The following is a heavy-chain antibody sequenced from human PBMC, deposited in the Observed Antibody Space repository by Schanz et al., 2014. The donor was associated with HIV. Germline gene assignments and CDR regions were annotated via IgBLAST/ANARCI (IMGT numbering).Heavy chain of an antibody. J-gene: IGHJ4*02. CDR2: ISGNGDSA. Sequence: EVQLLESGGGLVQPGGSLRLSCAASGFTFSSYTMTWVRQAPGKGLEWVSSISGNGDSAYYADSVRGRFTISRDNSLHMLYLXMKSLRAEDTAVYYCAKDPGILPRTYFDSWGQGTPVTVSS. D-gene: IGHD2-2*02. CDR1: GFTFSSYT. V-gene: IGHV3-23*01. CDR3: AKDPGILPRTYFDS.